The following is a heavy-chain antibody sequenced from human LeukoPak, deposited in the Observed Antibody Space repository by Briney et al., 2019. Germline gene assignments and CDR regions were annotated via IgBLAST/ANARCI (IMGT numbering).Heavy chain of an antibody. J-gene: IGHJ6*02. D-gene: IGHD3-3*01. Sequence: GGSLRLSCAASGFTFSSYSMNWVRQAPGKGLEWVSSISSSSSYIYYADSVKGRFTISRDNSKNTLFLQMNSLRVEDTAPYYCAKSVAIYFYYGLDVWGQGTAVTVSS. CDR1: GFTFSSYS. CDR2: ISSSSSYI. CDR3: AKSVAIYFYYGLDV. V-gene: IGHV3-21*04.